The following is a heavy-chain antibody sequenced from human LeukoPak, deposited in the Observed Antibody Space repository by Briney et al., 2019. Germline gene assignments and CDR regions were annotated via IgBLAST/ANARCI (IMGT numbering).Heavy chain of an antibody. Sequence: HTGGSLRLSCVTSNFTFISYEMNGVRKAPGEGLKGVSYISSSGSTIYYADSVKGRFTISRDNAKKSLYLQMNSLRAEDTAVYYCARSSGFIDAFDIWGQGIMVTVSS. V-gene: IGHV3-48*03. CDR2: ISSSGSTI. CDR3: ARSSGFIDAFDI. CDR1: NFTFISYE. J-gene: IGHJ3*02. D-gene: IGHD3-3*01.